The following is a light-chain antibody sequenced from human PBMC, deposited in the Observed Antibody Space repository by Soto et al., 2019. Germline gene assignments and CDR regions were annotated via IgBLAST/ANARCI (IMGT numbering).Light chain of an antibody. CDR1: SSNIGAGYD. CDR2: GNS. V-gene: IGLV1-40*01. Sequence: QTVVTQPLSVSGAPGQGVTISGTGSSSNIGAGYDVHWYQQLPGTAPKLLIYGNSNRPSGVPDRFSGSKSGTSASLAITGLQAEDQADYYCQSYDSSLSGVVFGGGTKLTVL. CDR3: QSYDSSLSGVV. J-gene: IGLJ2*01.